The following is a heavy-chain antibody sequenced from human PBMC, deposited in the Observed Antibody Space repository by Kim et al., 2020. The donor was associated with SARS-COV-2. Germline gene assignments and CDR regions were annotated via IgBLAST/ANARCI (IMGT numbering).Heavy chain of an antibody. CDR3: ARDGPLPNYDILTGYYPFDY. D-gene: IGHD3-9*01. Sequence: GGSLRLSCAASGFTFSSYWMHWVRQAPGKGLVWVSRINSDGSSTSYADSVKGRFTISRDNAKNTLYLQMNSLRAEDTAVYYCARDGPLPNYDILTGYYPFDYWGQGTLVTVSS. J-gene: IGHJ4*02. CDR2: INSDGSST. V-gene: IGHV3-74*01. CDR1: GFTFSSYW.